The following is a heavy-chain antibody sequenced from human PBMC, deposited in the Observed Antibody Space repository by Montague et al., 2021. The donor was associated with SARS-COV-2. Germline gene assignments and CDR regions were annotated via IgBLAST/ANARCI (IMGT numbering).Heavy chain of an antibody. D-gene: IGHD3-22*01. CDR2: ISYSGST. J-gene: IGHJ1*01. Sequence: SETLSLTCTVSGASIRSGNSYWNWIRQPPGKGLEWIGYISYSGSTNYSPSLKSRVTISVDTSKNQLSLKVISATAADTAVYYCARIGYERVGYYYSYQDWGQGTLVTVSS. CDR1: GASIRSGNSY. V-gene: IGHV4-61*01. CDR3: ARIGYERVGYYYSYQD.